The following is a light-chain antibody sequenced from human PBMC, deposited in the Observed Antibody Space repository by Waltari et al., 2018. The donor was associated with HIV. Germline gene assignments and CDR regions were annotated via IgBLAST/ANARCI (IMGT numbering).Light chain of an antibody. Sequence: SYELTQSPSVSVSPGQTASITCSGAKSGDKYACWYQQKPGQSPVLVIYEDSKRPSGIPERFSGSNSGNTATLTISGTQAMDEADYYCQAWDTTTVVFGGGTKLTVL. J-gene: IGLJ2*01. CDR1: KSGDKY. CDR2: EDS. CDR3: QAWDTTTVV. V-gene: IGLV3-1*01.